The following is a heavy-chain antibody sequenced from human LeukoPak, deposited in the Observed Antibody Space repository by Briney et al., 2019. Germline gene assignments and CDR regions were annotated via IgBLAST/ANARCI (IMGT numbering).Heavy chain of an antibody. J-gene: IGHJ5*02. D-gene: IGHD3-22*01. Sequence: GGSLRLSCAPSGFTLSSNYMSWVRQAPGKGLEWVSVIYSGGSTYYADSVTGRFTISRDNSKNTLYLQMNSLRAEDTAVYYCASPASHLISSGYYYVSWGQGTLVTVSS. CDR3: ASPASHLISSGYYYVS. CDR1: GFTLSSNY. V-gene: IGHV3-66*02. CDR2: IYSGGST.